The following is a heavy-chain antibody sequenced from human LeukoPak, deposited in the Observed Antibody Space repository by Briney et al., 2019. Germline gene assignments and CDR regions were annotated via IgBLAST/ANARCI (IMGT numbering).Heavy chain of an antibody. CDR1: GFTFSSYA. V-gene: IGHV3-30-3*01. Sequence: GGSLRLSCAASGFTFSSYAMHWVRQAPGKGLEWVAVISYDGSNKYYADSVKGRFTISRDNSRNTLYLQMNSLRAEDTAVYYCARVGASWAFDIWGQGTMVTVSS. D-gene: IGHD1-26*01. J-gene: IGHJ3*02. CDR2: ISYDGSNK. CDR3: ARVGASWAFDI.